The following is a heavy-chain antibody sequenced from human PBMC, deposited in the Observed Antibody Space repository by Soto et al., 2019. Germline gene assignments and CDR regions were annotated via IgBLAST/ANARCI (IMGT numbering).Heavy chain of an antibody. J-gene: IGHJ4*02. Sequence: EVQLLESGGGLVQRGGSLRLSCAASKFTFSTYAMTWVRQAPGKGLEWVSDISGSGDNTYYADSVKGRFTISRGNSKSTLYLQMNSLRAEDTAVYYCAKDMVHCTGTRCARYFEKWGRGTLVTVSS. CDR2: ISGSGDNT. CDR3: AKDMVHCTGTRCARYFEK. V-gene: IGHV3-23*01. CDR1: KFTFSTYA. D-gene: IGHD2-8*02.